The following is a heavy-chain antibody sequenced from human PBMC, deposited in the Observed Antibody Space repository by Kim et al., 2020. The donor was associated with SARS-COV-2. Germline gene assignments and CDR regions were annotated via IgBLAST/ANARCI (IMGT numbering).Heavy chain of an antibody. CDR3: AHNWNRAY. V-gene: IGHV3-23*01. Sequence: GATTYTADSVRGRFTISRDNSKNTLFLQMNSLRAEDTAVYYCAHNWNRAYWGQGALVTVSS. CDR2: GATT. J-gene: IGHJ4*02. D-gene: IGHD1-1*01.